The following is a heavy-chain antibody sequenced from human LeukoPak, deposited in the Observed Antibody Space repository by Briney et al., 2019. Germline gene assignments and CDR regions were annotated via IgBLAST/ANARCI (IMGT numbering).Heavy chain of an antibody. CDR3: ATLTGTTVVDAFDI. V-gene: IGHV1-24*01. CDR2: FDPEDGET. J-gene: IGHJ3*02. Sequence: ASVKVSCKVSGYTLTELSMHWVRQAPGKGLEWMGGFDPEDGETIYAQKFQGRVTMTEDTSTDTAYMELSSLRSEDTAVYYCATLTGTTVVDAFDIWGQGIMVTVSS. CDR1: GYTLTELS. D-gene: IGHD1-20*01.